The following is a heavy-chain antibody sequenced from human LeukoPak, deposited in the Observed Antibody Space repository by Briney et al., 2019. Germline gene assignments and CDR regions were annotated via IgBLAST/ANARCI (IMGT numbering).Heavy chain of an antibody. CDR3: TSIYCSRTGCRYSYGMDV. D-gene: IGHD2-2*01. J-gene: IGHJ6*02. V-gene: IGHV3-48*03. CDR2: FGATGTTM. Sequence: GGSLRLSCTASGFSLTDYEMSWVRQAPGKGLEWISYFGATGTTMFYADSVKGRFTVSRDNDKNSVFLQMDSLRVEDTALYYCTSIYCSRTGCRYSYGMDVGDQGTTVTVS. CDR1: GFSLTDYE.